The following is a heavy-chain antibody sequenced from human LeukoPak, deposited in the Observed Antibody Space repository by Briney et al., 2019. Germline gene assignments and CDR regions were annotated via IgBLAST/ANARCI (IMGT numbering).Heavy chain of an antibody. Sequence: GRSLRLSCAASGFTFSSYAMHWVRQAPGKGLEWVAVISYDGSNKYYADSVKGRFTISRDNSKNTLYLQMNSLRAEDTAVYYCARDPITMVRGVINYGMDAWGKGTTVTVSS. V-gene: IGHV3-30*04. J-gene: IGHJ6*04. D-gene: IGHD3-10*01. CDR3: ARDPITMVRGVINYGMDA. CDR2: ISYDGSNK. CDR1: GFTFSSYA.